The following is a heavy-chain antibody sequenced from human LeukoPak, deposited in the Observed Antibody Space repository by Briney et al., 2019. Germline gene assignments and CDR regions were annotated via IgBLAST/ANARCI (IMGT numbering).Heavy chain of an antibody. D-gene: IGHD6-13*01. CDR3: AKRPSSSWYYFDY. J-gene: IGHJ4*02. Sequence: GGSLRLSCAASGFTFSTYAMSRVRQAPGKGLEWVSGISGSGGSTYYADSVKGRFTISRDNSKNTLYLQMNSLRAEDTAVYYCAKRPSSSWYYFDYWGQGALVTVSS. CDR1: GFTFSTYA. V-gene: IGHV3-23*01. CDR2: ISGSGGST.